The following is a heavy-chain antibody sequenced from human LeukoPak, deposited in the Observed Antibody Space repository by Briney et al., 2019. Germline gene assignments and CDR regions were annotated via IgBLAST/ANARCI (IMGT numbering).Heavy chain of an antibody. J-gene: IGHJ3*01. Sequence: SETLSLTCTVSGGSISSYYWTWIRQPPGKGLEWIGDIYITGSTNYNPYLKKRVTMSVDTSKNQFSLRLSSVTAADTAVYYCARVRIGETSYDASDVWGRGTMVTVSS. D-gene: IGHD1-26*01. CDR1: GGSISSYY. CDR2: IYITGST. V-gene: IGHV4-59*13. CDR3: ARVRIGETSYDASDV.